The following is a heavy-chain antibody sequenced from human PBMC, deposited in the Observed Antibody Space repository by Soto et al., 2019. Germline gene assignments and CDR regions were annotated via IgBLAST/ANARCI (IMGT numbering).Heavy chain of an antibody. V-gene: IGHV3-66*01. D-gene: IGHD4-4*01. Sequence: GGSLRLSCAASGFTVSSNYMSWVRQAPGKGLEWVSGIYSGGNTYYADSVKGRFTISRDNSKNSLYLQMNSLRAEDTAVYYCARSTVTTEYYYYYMDVWGKGTTVTVSS. J-gene: IGHJ6*03. CDR1: GFTVSSNY. CDR2: IYSGGNT. CDR3: ARSTVTTEYYYYYMDV.